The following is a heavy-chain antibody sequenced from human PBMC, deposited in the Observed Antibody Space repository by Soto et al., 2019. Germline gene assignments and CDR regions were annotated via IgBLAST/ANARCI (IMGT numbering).Heavy chain of an antibody. V-gene: IGHV3-49*04. CDR3: PRDARSRGGQTLLLFSSFGMAA. Sequence: GGSLRLSCTASGFTFGDYAMSWVRQAPGKGLEGVGFIRSKAYGGTTEYAASVKGRFTISRDDSKSIAYLQMNSLKTQDTAVYYCPRDARSRGGQTLLLFSSFGMAAGGQETT. D-gene: IGHD1-26*01. CDR2: IRSKAYGGTT. CDR1: GFTFGDYA. J-gene: IGHJ6*02.